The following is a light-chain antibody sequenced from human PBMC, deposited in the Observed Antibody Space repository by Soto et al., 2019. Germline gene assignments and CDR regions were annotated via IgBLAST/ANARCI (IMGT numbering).Light chain of an antibody. CDR1: QSVSNNY. CDR2: GSS. Sequence: EVVLTQSPCTLSLSPGESATLSCRASQSVSNNYFAWYQQKPGQAPRLLIFGSSDRDTGIPDRFSGSGSGTDFTLTISRLEPEDFAVYYCQQNGSSPPYTFGEGTKLEIK. J-gene: IGKJ2*01. V-gene: IGKV3-20*01. CDR3: QQNGSSPPYT.